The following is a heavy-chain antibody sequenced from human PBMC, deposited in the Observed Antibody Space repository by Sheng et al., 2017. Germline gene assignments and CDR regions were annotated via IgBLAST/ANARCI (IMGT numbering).Heavy chain of an antibody. CDR1: GFTFSSYG. CDR3: AKDFRLYSSSWYWFDY. D-gene: IGHD6-13*01. Sequence: QVQLVESGGGVVQPGGSLRLSCAASGFTFSSYGMHWVRQAPGKGLEWVAFIRYDGSNKYYADSVKGRFTISRDNSKNTLYLQMNSLRAEDTAVYYCAKDFRLYSSSWYWFDYWGQGTLVTVSS. CDR2: IRYDGSNK. V-gene: IGHV3-30*02. J-gene: IGHJ4*02.